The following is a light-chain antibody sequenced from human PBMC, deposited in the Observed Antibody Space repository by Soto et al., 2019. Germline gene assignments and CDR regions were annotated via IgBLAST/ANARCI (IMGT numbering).Light chain of an antibody. J-gene: IGKJ3*01. CDR3: QQRSNWPS. CDR1: QSVRSY. Sequence: EIVLTQSPATLSLSPGERATLSCRASQSVRSYLAWYQQKPGQAPRLLIYDASNRATGIPARFSGSGSGTDFTLTISSLEPEDFAVYYCQQRSNWPSCGPGTKVDIK. CDR2: DAS. V-gene: IGKV3-11*01.